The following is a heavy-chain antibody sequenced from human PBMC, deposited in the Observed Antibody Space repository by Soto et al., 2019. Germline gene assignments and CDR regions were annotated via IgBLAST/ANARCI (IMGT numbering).Heavy chain of an antibody. D-gene: IGHD7-27*01. CDR2: IIPILGIA. J-gene: IGHJ6*03. CDR1: GGTFSSYT. Sequence: QVQLVQSGAEVKKPGSSVKVSCKASGGTFSSYTISWVRQAPGQGLEWMGRIIPILGIANYPQKFQGRVTITADKSTSTAYMELSSLRSEYTAVYYCARENNLGPHYYMDVWGKGTTVTVSS. V-gene: IGHV1-69*08. CDR3: ARENNLGPHYYMDV.